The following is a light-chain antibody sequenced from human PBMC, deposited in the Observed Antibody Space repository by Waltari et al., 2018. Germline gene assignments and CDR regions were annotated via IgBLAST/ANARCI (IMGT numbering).Light chain of an antibody. CDR2: WAS. V-gene: IGKV4-1*01. Sequence: IVMTQSPDSLGVSLGESATINCRSSQSLLSSSNNKNYLAWYQQKPGQPPRLLMYWASLRESGVPERFSGSGSATDFTLTISSLQAEDVAVYYCQQYYTSPLTFGGGTKVEIK. CDR3: QQYYTSPLT. CDR1: QSLLSSSNNKNY. J-gene: IGKJ4*01.